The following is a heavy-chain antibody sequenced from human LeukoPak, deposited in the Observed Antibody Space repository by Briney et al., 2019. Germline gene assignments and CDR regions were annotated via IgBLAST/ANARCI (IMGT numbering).Heavy chain of an antibody. CDR1: GYTFTSYG. D-gene: IGHD3-3*01. CDR2: ISAYNGNT. Sequence: GASVKVSCKASGYTFTSYGISWVRQAPGQGLEWMGWISAYNGNTNYAQKFQGRVTITTDESTSTAYMELSSLRSEDTAVYYCARAPSLRSSLDYWGQGTLVTVSS. CDR3: ARAPSLRSSLDY. J-gene: IGHJ4*02. V-gene: IGHV1-18*01.